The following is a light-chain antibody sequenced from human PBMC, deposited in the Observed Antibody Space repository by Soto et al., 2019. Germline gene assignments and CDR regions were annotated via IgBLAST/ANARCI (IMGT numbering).Light chain of an antibody. J-gene: IGKJ1*01. V-gene: IGKV1-39*01. CDR1: QTTGTY. CDR3: QQSFNLPRT. Sequence: IQMHQSPYSLSAYVGDRITISCRASQTTGTYLNWYQQVPGKAPKLLIYASSSLQTGVPSRFSSYGSGTHFSLIFISLHTEDFGTYYYQQSFNLPRTFGPGNRV. CDR2: ASS.